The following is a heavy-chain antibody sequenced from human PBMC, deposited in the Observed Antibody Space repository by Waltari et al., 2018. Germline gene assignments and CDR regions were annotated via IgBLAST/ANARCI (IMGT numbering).Heavy chain of an antibody. CDR2: ISPSGTT. CDR3: ARDPTGGNWFDP. CDR1: GGSISSYY. Sequence: QVQLQESGPGLVKPSENLSLTCTVSGGSISSYYWSWIRQPPGKGLEWIEYISPSGTTNYNPSLKSRVTISVDTSKNQFSLKLSSVAAADTAVYYCARDPTGGNWFDPWGQGTLVTVSS. V-gene: IGHV4-4*09. D-gene: IGHD3-16*01. J-gene: IGHJ5*02.